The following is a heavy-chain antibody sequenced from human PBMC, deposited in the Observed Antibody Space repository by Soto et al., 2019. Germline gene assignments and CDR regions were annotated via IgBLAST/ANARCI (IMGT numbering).Heavy chain of an antibody. CDR3: ARAYYDINFLNSYYYYGMDV. D-gene: IGHD3-9*01. J-gene: IGHJ6*02. Sequence: SVKVSCKASGGTFSSYAISWVRQAPGQGLEWMGGIIPIFGTANYAQKFQGRVTITADESTSTAYMELSSLRSEDTAVYYCARAYYDINFLNSYYYYGMDVWGQGTTVTVSS. V-gene: IGHV1-69*13. CDR1: GGTFSSYA. CDR2: IIPIFGTA.